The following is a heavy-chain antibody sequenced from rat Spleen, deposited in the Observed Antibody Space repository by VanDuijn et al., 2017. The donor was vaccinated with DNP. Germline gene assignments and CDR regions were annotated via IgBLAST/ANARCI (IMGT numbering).Heavy chain of an antibody. CDR1: GYSIISNY. D-gene: IGHD1-4*01. Sequence: EVQLQESGPGLVKPSQSLSLTCSVTGYSIISNYWGWIRKFPGNKMEWIGHISYSGSTSYNPSLKSRISITRDTSKNQLFLQVNSVTTEDTATYYCARWPGYNPPYAMDAWGQGTSVTVSS. J-gene: IGHJ4*01. CDR2: ISYSGST. CDR3: ARWPGYNPPYAMDA. V-gene: IGHV3-1*01.